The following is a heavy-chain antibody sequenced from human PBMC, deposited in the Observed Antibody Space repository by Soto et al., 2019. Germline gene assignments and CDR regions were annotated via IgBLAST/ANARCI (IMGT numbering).Heavy chain of an antibody. CDR1: GFSLRTSGVG. V-gene: IGHV2-5*01. Sequence: SGRTLVKPTQTLTLTCTFSGFSLRTSGVGVGWIRQPPGKAPEWLALIYWNDDKRYSPSLKSRLTITKDTSKNQVVLTMTDMDPVDTGTYYCAQRLGSRGSFDYWGQGSLVTVSS. D-gene: IGHD6-25*01. J-gene: IGHJ4*02. CDR2: IYWNDDK. CDR3: AQRLGSRGSFDY.